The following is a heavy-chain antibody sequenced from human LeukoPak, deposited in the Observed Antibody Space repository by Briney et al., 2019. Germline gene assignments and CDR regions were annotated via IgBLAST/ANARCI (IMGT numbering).Heavy chain of an antibody. CDR1: GFIFNTYV. Sequence: GGSLRLSCAASGFIFNTYVMHWVRQAPGKGLEWVSAISGSGSSTYYADSVKGRFTISRDNSKNTLYLQMNSLRAEDTAVYYCARDRFSGSYPLDYWGQGTLVTVSS. V-gene: IGHV3-23*01. CDR3: ARDRFSGSYPLDY. CDR2: ISGSGSST. J-gene: IGHJ4*02. D-gene: IGHD1-26*01.